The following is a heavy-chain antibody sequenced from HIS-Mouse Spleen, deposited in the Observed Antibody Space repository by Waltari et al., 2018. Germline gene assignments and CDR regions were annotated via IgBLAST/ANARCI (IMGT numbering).Heavy chain of an antibody. D-gene: IGHD6-13*01. J-gene: IGHJ2*01. V-gene: IGHV3-53*01. CDR2: IYGGGST. CDR3: ARGGLAAAGWYFDL. Sequence: EVQLVESGGGLIQPGGSLRLSCAASGFTVSSNYMSWVRRAPGKGLEWVSVIYGGGSTYYADSVKGRFTISRDNSKNTLYLQMNSLRAEDTAVYYCARGGLAAAGWYFDLWGRGTLVTVSS. CDR1: GFTVSSNY.